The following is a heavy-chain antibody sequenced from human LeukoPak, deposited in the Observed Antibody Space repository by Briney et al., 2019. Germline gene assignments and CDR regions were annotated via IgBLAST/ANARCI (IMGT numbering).Heavy chain of an antibody. D-gene: IGHD3-10*01. Sequence: SGPTLVNPTQTLTLTCTFSGFSLSTSGVGVGWIRQPPGKALEWLALIYWDDDKRYSPSMKSRLTITKDTSKNQVVLTMTNMDPVDTATYYCAHRLVLLSDDAFDIWGQGTMVTVSS. J-gene: IGHJ3*02. CDR2: IYWDDDK. CDR1: GFSLSTSGVG. CDR3: AHRLVLLSDDAFDI. V-gene: IGHV2-5*02.